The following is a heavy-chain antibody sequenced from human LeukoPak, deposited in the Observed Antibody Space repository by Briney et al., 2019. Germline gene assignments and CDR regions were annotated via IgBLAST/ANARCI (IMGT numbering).Heavy chain of an antibody. J-gene: IGHJ1*01. CDR1: GGSISSYY. CDR3: ASHSATWYFQD. Sequence: TETLSLTCTVSGGSISSYYWSWIRQPPGKGLEWIGYIYYSGSTNYKPSLKSRVTMSLNTSKNQFSLKLSSVTAADTAIYYCASHSATWYFQDWGQGTAVTVSS. D-gene: IGHD6-13*01. V-gene: IGHV4-59*01. CDR2: IYYSGST.